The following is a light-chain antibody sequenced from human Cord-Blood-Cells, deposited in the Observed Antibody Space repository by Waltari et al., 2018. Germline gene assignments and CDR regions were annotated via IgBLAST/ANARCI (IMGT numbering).Light chain of an antibody. J-gene: IGKJ4*01. CDR2: AAS. Sequence: DIQITQSPSSLSASVGDRVTITCRASQSISSYLNWYQQKPAKAPKLLIYAASSLQSGVQLRLIGSGAGTDCTLAISSLQPEDVATYYCQQSYSTLTFGGGTKVEIK. CDR1: QSISSY. CDR3: QQSYSTLT. V-gene: IGKV1-39*01.